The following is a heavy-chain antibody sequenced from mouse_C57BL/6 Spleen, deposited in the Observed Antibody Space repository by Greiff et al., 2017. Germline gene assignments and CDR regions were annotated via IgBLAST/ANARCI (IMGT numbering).Heavy chain of an antibody. J-gene: IGHJ4*01. Sequence: QVQLQQSGPELVKPGASVKISCKASGYSFTSYYIHWVKQRPGQGLEWIGWIYPGSGNTKYNEKFKGKATLTADTSSSTAYMQLSSLTSEDSAVYYCARDRGFITTVDYAMDYWGQGTSVTVSS. V-gene: IGHV1-66*01. CDR3: ARDRGFITTVDYAMDY. CDR1: GYSFTSYY. D-gene: IGHD1-1*01. CDR2: IYPGSGNT.